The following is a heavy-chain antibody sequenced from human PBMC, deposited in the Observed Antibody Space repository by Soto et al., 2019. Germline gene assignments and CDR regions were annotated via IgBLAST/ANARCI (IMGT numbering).Heavy chain of an antibody. D-gene: IGHD6-13*01. V-gene: IGHV3-13*01. J-gene: IGHJ6*02. CDR3: ARWIAAAGTGNYYYYGMDV. Sequence: GGSLRLSCAASGFTFSSYDMHWVRQATGKGLEWVSAIGTAGDTYYPGSVKGRFTISRENAKNSLYLQMNSLRAEDTAVYYCARWIAAAGTGNYYYYGMDVWGQGTTVTVSS. CDR2: IGTAGDT. CDR1: GFTFSSYD.